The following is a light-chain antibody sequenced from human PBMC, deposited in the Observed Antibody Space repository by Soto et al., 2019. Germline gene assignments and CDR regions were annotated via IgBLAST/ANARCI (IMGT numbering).Light chain of an antibody. J-gene: IGKJ1*01. Sequence: VLTQSAGTLSLSPGERATLSCRASQSLSSSWLAWYQQKPGQAPRLLIYGASSRATGIPDRFSGSGSGTDFTLTISRLEPEDFATYYCLQDFNYPWTFGQGTKVDIK. CDR3: LQDFNYPWT. CDR1: QSLSSSW. CDR2: GAS. V-gene: IGKV3-20*01.